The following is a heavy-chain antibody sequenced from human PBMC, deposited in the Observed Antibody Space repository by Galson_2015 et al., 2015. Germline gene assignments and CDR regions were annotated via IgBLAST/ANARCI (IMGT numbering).Heavy chain of an antibody. CDR2: IGGRGGSGDGT. D-gene: IGHD6-13*01. V-gene: IGHV3-23*01. CDR3: ATGSSWYTWFDP. Sequence: SLRLSCAASGFTFNTHAMSWVRQAPGKGLEWVSGIGGRGGSGDGTYYADSVKGRFTISRDNSKNTLYLQMNSLRAEDTAVYYCATGSSWYTWFDPLGQGTLVTVSS. CDR1: GFTFNTHA. J-gene: IGHJ5*02.